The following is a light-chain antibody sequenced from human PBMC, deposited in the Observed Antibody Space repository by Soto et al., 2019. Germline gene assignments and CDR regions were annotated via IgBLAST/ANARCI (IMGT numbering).Light chain of an antibody. V-gene: IGKV3-15*01. J-gene: IGKJ1*01. CDR3: QHYNDLPLT. CDR1: QSVVTN. CDR2: GAS. Sequence: EKVMTQSPATLSVSPGERVTLSCRASQSVVTNLAWYQQKPGQAPRLLISGASTRATGIPDRFIVSGSGTEFTPTTTRLQSEDFAVYYCQHYNDLPLTFGQGTKVEIK.